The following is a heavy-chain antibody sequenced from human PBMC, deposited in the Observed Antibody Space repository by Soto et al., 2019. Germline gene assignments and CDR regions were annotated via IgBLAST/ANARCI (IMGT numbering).Heavy chain of an antibody. CDR2: LIPIFGTA. V-gene: IGHV1-69*13. D-gene: IGHD2-2*01. CDR3: ERDSTEYCSSTSCYLYNRFDP. J-gene: IGHJ5*02. CDR1: GGGFSSYA. Sequence: GASVEASCKASGGGFSSYAISWVRQAPVQGLEWMGVLIPIFGTANYEQKFQGRVTITADEATRTASMELSSRRSEDTAVYYCERDSTEYCSSTSCYLYNRFDPWGQGTLVTVSS.